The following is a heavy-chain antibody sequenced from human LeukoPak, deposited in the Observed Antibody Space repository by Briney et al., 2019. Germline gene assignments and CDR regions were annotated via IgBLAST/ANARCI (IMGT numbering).Heavy chain of an antibody. V-gene: IGHV3-23*01. J-gene: IGHJ6*02. CDR3: ARGGILYGMDV. CDR1: RFTFSAYS. CDR2: ISGSGGNT. D-gene: IGHD6-13*01. Sequence: GGSLRLSCAASRFTFSAYSMSWVRQAAGKGLEWVSAISGSGGNTYYADSVKGRFTISRDNSKNTLYLQMNSLRAEDTAAYYCARGGILYGMDVWGQGTTVTVSS.